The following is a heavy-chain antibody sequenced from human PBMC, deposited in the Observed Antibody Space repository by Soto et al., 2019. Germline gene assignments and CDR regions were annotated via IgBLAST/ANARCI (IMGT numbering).Heavy chain of an antibody. J-gene: IGHJ6*03. Sequence: SETLSLTCAVYGGSFSGYYWSWIRQPPGKGLEWIGEINHSGSTNYNPSLKSRVTISVDTSKNQFSLKLSSVTAADTAVYYCARGRRIQLYGTGKGYMDVWGKGTTVTVSS. CDR1: GGSFSGYY. CDR3: ARGRRIQLYGTGKGYMDV. CDR2: INHSGST. V-gene: IGHV4-34*01. D-gene: IGHD5-18*01.